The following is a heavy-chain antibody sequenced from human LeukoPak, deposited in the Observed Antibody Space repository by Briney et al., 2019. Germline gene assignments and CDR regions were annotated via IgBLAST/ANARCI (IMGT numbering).Heavy chain of an antibody. Sequence: GGSLRLSCAASGFTFTTYWMHWVRQAPGKGLEWVAVISHDGSNKYYADSVKGRFTISRDNSKNTLYLQMNSLRAEDTAVYYCAREYYDFWSGSYGMDVWGQGTTVTVSS. D-gene: IGHD3-3*01. CDR3: AREYYDFWSGSYGMDV. CDR2: ISHDGSNK. J-gene: IGHJ6*02. CDR1: GFTFTTYW. V-gene: IGHV3-30*03.